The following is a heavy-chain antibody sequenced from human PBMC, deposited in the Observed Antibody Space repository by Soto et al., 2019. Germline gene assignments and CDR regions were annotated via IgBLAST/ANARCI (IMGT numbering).Heavy chain of an antibody. CDR3: ARDGHGGDFWSGYVVYYYYGMDV. Sequence: ASVKVSCKASGYTFTGYYMHWVRQAPGQGLEWMGLINPNSGGTNYAQKFQGRVTMTRDTSISTAYMELSRLRSDDTAVYSCARDGHGGDFWSGYVVYYYYGMDVWGQGTTVTVSS. CDR1: GYTFTGYY. V-gene: IGHV1-2*02. D-gene: IGHD3-3*01. CDR2: INPNSGGT. J-gene: IGHJ6*02.